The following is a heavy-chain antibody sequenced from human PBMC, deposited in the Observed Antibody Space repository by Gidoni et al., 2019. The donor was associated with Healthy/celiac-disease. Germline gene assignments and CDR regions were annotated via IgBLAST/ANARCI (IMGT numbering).Heavy chain of an antibody. Sequence: EVQLLESGGGLVQPGGSLRLSCAASGFTFSSYAMSWVRQAPGKGLEWVSAMSGSGGSTYYADSVKGRFTISRDNSKNTLYLQMNSLRAEDTAVYYCAKDKTGDGYFDYWGQGTLVTVSS. V-gene: IGHV3-23*01. CDR3: AKDKTGDGYFDY. J-gene: IGHJ4*02. D-gene: IGHD7-27*01. CDR2: MSGSGGST. CDR1: GFTFSSYA.